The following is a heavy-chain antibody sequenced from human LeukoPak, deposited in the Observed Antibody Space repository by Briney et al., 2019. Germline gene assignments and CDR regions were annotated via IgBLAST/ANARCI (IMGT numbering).Heavy chain of an antibody. CDR1: GGTFSSYA. D-gene: IGHD2-2*01. J-gene: IGHJ5*02. CDR3: AREGVGGTLKYQLLKYWFDP. CDR2: IISIFGTV. Sequence: SVTVSCTASGGTFSSYAINWVRQAPGQGLEWMGGIISIFGTVNYAQKFQGRVTITADESTSTAYMELSSLRSEDTAVYYCAREGVGGTLKYQLLKYWFDPWGQGTLVTVSS. V-gene: IGHV1-69*13.